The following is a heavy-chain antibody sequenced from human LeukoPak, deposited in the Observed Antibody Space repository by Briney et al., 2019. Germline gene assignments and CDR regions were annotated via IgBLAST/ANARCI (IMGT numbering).Heavy chain of an antibody. J-gene: IGHJ4*02. CDR2: ISSSSSTI. CDR1: GFTFSSYS. D-gene: IGHD2-15*01. V-gene: IGHV3-48*01. Sequence: GGSLRLSCAASGFTFSSYSMNWVRQAPGKGLEWVSYISSSSSTIYYADSVKGRFTISRDNAKNSLYVQMNSLRAEDTAVYYCAREDIVVVVAAENYFDYWGQGTLVTVSS. CDR3: AREDIVVVVAAENYFDY.